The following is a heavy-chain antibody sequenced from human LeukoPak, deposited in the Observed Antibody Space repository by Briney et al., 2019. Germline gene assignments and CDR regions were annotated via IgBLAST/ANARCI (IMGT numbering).Heavy chain of an antibody. CDR3: AKNDRYSSSPRYYFDY. Sequence: GGSLRLSCAASGFTFSNYAMSWVRQGPGEGLEWVSATSGSGGSTNYGDSVKGRFTISRDNSKNTLYLQMNSLRVEDTAVYFCAKNDRYSSSPRYYFDYWGQGTLVAVSS. CDR1: GFTFSNYA. V-gene: IGHV3-23*01. J-gene: IGHJ4*02. CDR2: TSGSGGST. D-gene: IGHD6-13*01.